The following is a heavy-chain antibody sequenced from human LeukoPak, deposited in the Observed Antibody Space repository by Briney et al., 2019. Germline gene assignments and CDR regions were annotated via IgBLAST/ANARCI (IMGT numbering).Heavy chain of an antibody. CDR1: GFTFSSYA. CDR3: AKDLAGHRSGWYRPQYYFDY. CDR2: ISGSGGST. J-gene: IGHJ4*02. Sequence: PGGSLRLSCAASGFTFSSYAMSWVRQAPGKGLEWVSAISGSGGSTYYADSVKGRFTISRDNSKNTLYLQMNSLRAEDTAVYYCAKDLAGHRSGWYRPQYYFDYWGQGTLVTVSS. V-gene: IGHV3-23*01. D-gene: IGHD6-19*01.